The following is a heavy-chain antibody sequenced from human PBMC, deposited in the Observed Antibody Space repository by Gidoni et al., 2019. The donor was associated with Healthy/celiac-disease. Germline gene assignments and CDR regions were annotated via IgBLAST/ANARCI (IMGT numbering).Heavy chain of an antibody. Sequence: EVQLVESGGGLVQPGGSLRLSCAASGFTFSSYSMNWVRQAPGKGLELVSYISSSSSTIYYADSVKGRFTISRDNAKNSLYLQMNSLRDEDTAVYYCARDLSGYYSGTAFDIWGQGTMVTVSS. CDR2: ISSSSSTI. J-gene: IGHJ3*02. V-gene: IGHV3-48*02. CDR1: GFTFSSYS. CDR3: ARDLSGYYSGTAFDI. D-gene: IGHD3-22*01.